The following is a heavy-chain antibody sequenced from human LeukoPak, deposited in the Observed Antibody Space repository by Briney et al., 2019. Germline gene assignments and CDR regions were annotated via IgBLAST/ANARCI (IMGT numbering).Heavy chain of an antibody. V-gene: IGHV3-48*01. D-gene: IGHD4-17*01. Sequence: LGGSLRLSCAAFGFTFSSYSMNWVRQAPGKGLEWVSYISSGSTTVYYADSVKGRFTISRDHAKDSLFLQMNSLRAEDTAMYYCARERFYGDYFDYWGQGTLVIVSS. CDR3: ARERFYGDYFDY. CDR1: GFTFSSYS. J-gene: IGHJ4*02. CDR2: ISSGSTTV.